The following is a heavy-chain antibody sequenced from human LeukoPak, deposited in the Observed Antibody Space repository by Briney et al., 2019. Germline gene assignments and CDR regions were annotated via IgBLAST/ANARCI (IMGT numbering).Heavy chain of an antibody. D-gene: IGHD1-26*01. CDR3: ARYSGTYSGADY. J-gene: IGHJ4*02. V-gene: IGHV4-59*08. Sequence: SETLSLSCTVSGGSISIYYWSWIRQPPGKGLEWIGYIYYSGRTKYNPSLKSRVTISVDTSKNQFSLKLSSVTAADTAVYYGARYSGTYSGADYWGQGTLVTVSS. CDR1: GGSISIYY. CDR2: IYYSGRT.